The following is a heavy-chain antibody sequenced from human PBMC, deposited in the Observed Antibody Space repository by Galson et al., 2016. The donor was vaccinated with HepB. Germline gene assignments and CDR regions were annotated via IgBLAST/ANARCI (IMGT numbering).Heavy chain of an antibody. J-gene: IGHJ3*02. V-gene: IGHV5-51*01. CDR1: GYSFASSW. CDR3: ARPPTYYFGGSPITTTDDFDI. CDR2: IYPRNSAT. D-gene: IGHD3-22*01. Sequence: QSGAEVTKPGESLKISCKASGYSFASSWVGWVRQKPGKGLEWMGIIYPRNSATRYTPSFQGQVTISADKSISTAFLQWTSLKASDTAMYYCARPPTYYFGGSPITTTDDFDIWGQGTMVTVSS.